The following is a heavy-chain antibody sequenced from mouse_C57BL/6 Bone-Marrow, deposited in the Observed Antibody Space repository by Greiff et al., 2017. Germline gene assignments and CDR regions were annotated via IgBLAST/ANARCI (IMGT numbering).Heavy chain of an antibody. J-gene: IGHJ3*01. CDR2: IYPSDSYT. D-gene: IGHD2-3*01. CDR1: GYTFTSYW. Sequence: VQLQQPGAELVMPGASVKLSCKASGYTFTSYWMHWVKQRPGQGLEWIGEIYPSDSYTNYNQKFKGKSTLTVDKSSSTAYMQLSSLTSEDSAVYYCAREGDGYPAWFAYWGQGNLVTVSA. V-gene: IGHV1-69*01. CDR3: AREGDGYPAWFAY.